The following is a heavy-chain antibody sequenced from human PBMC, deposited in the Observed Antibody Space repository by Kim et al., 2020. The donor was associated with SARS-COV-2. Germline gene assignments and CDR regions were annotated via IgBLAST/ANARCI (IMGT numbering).Heavy chain of an antibody. Sequence: SETLSLTCAVSGGSITSINRWNWVRQPPGKGLEWIGAIFHNGTTNYNPSLKSRATMSVDKSNNEFSLRLDSVTAAATAVYFCARAFSVAVAGTYYYVMDVWGAKPTVTVS. D-gene: IGHD6-19*01. CDR3: ARAFSVAVAGTYYYVMDV. J-gene: IGHJ6*02. CDR1: GGSITSINR. V-gene: IGHV4-4*02. CDR2: IFHNGTT.